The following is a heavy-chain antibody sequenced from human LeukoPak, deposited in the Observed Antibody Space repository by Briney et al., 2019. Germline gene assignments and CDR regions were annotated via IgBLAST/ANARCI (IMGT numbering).Heavy chain of an antibody. Sequence: KAGGSLRLSCAASGFTFNSYSMNWVRQAPGKGLEWVSSISGSNSYIYCADSMKGRFTISRDNSKNTLYLQMNSLRAEDTAVYCCAKDSRGVGVGAFDIWGQGTMVTVSS. D-gene: IGHD2-15*01. J-gene: IGHJ3*02. CDR1: GFTFNSYS. CDR3: AKDSRGVGVGAFDI. V-gene: IGHV3-21*01. CDR2: ISGSNSYI.